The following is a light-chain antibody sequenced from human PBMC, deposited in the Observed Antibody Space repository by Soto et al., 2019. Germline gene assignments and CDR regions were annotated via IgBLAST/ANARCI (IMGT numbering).Light chain of an antibody. CDR1: NLGGKS. V-gene: IGLV3-21*04. CDR3: QVWDSSSDHVI. J-gene: IGLJ2*01. CDR2: NDD. Sequence: SYELTQPPSVSVAPGKTAGLTCGGNNLGGKSVHWYQQQPGQAPVVVIFNDDNRPSGIPERFSGFKFGDTATLTITRVEVGDEADYYCQVWDSSSDHVIFGGGTQLTVL.